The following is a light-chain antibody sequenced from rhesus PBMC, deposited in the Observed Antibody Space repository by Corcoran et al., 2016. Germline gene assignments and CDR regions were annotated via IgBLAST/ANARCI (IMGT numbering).Light chain of an antibody. CDR1: QDISSY. J-gene: IGKJ4*01. Sequence: DIQMTQSPSSLSASVGDRVTITCRARQDISSYLTWYQQTPGKAPKLLISYANRLESGVPSRFSGSGSGTAFTLTISSLQPEDVATYYCQQYNSLLTFGGGTKVEIK. CDR2: YAN. V-gene: IGKV1-32*01. CDR3: QQYNSLLT.